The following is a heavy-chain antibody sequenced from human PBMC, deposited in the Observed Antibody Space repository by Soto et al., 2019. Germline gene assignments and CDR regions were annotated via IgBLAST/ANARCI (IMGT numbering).Heavy chain of an antibody. CDR2: IYYSGST. Sequence: SETLSLTCTVSGGSISSGDCYWSWIRQPPGKGLEWIGYIYYSGSTYYNPSLKSRVTISVDTSKNQFSLKLSSVTAADTAVYYCARGRRVFGVVPNWFDPWGQGTLVTVYS. V-gene: IGHV4-30-4*01. D-gene: IGHD3-3*01. CDR3: ARGRRVFGVVPNWFDP. CDR1: GGSISSGDCY. J-gene: IGHJ5*02.